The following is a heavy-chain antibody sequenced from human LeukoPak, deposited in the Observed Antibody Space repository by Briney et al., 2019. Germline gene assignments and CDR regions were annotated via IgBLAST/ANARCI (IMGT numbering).Heavy chain of an antibody. CDR1: DGSISSYY. CDR2: INHSGST. D-gene: IGHD3-10*01. CDR3: ARLPQSYGSGDGYGMDV. Sequence: SETLSLTCTVSDGSISSYYWSWIRQPPGKGLEWIGEINHSGSTNYNPSLKSRVTISVDTSKNQFSLKLSSVTAADTAVYYCARLPQSYGSGDGYGMDVWGQGTTVTVSS. V-gene: IGHV4-34*01. J-gene: IGHJ6*02.